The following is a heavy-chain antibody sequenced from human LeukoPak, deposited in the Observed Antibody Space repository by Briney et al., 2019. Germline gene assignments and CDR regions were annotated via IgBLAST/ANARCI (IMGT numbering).Heavy chain of an antibody. D-gene: IGHD6-13*01. V-gene: IGHV3-33*01. CDR1: GFTFSSYG. J-gene: IGHJ5*02. Sequence: GRSLRLSCAASGFTFSSYGMHWVRQAPGKGLEWVAVIWYDGSNKYYADSVKGRFTISRDNSKNTLYLQMNSLRAEDTAVYYCARDGGIAAAGHNSFDPWGQGTLVTVSS. CDR3: ARDGGIAAAGHNSFDP. CDR2: IWYDGSNK.